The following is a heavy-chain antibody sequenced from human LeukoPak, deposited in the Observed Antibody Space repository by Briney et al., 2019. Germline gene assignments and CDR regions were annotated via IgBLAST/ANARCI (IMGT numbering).Heavy chain of an antibody. Sequence: GGSLRLSCAASGFTFDDYAMHWVRQAPGKGLDWVSGISWNSGSIGYADSVKGRFTISRDNAKNSLYLQMNSLRAEDTALYYCAKGISKWELLTAEYFQHWGQGTLVTVSS. CDR3: AKGISKWELLTAEYFQH. J-gene: IGHJ1*01. CDR1: GFTFDDYA. V-gene: IGHV3-9*01. CDR2: ISWNSGSI. D-gene: IGHD1-26*01.